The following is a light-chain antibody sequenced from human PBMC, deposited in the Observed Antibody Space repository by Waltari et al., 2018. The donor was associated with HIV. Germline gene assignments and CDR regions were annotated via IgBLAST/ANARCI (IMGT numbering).Light chain of an antibody. Sequence: SVVTQPPSVSGSPGQRVTIPCSGSGSNIGWNIVSWYQQLPETAPKLLIYRNDQRPSGIPDRFSASKSGASASLAISGLRSDDDGDYYCAAWDDSLNAVLFGGGTKLTVL. V-gene: IGLV1-44*01. CDR2: RND. J-gene: IGLJ2*01. CDR3: AAWDDSLNAVL. CDR1: GSNIGWNI.